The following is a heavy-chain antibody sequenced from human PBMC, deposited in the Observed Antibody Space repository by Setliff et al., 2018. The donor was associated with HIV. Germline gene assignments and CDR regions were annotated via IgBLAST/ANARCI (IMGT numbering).Heavy chain of an antibody. V-gene: IGHV4-38-2*01. J-gene: IGHJ5*02. CDR3: ARFTVVVFGAGEPSWFDP. CDR2: IHYKGNI. Sequence: KPSETLSLTCGVSGYSISSGYYWGWIRQPPGKGLEWIGHIHYKGNIDYNASLKSRLAISSDTSKNQFSLNLSSVIAADTAIYFCARFTVVVFGAGEPSWFDPWGQGILVTVSS. CDR1: GYSISSGYY. D-gene: IGHD2-15*01.